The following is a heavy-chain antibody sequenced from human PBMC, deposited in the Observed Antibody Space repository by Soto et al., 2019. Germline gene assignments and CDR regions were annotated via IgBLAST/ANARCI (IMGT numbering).Heavy chain of an antibody. CDR3: ARDPVLRFLEWSRYYYYYYGMDV. V-gene: IGHV4-34*01. CDR2: INHSGST. CDR1: GGSFSGYY. Sequence: SETLSLTCAVYGGSFSGYYWSWIRQPPGKGLEWIGEINHSGSTNYNPSLKSRVTISVDTSKNQFSLKLSSVTAADTAVYYCARDPVLRFLEWSRYYYYYYGMDVWGQGTTVTVSS. J-gene: IGHJ6*02. D-gene: IGHD3-3*01.